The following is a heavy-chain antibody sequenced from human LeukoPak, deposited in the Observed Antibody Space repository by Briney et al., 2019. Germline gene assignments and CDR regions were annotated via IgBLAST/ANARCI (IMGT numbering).Heavy chain of an antibody. Sequence: PGGSLRLSCAASGFTSSSYWMSWVRQAPGKGLEWVANIKQDGSEKYYVDFVKGRFTISRDNAKNSLYLQMNSLRAEDTAVYYCARDIFARGYSYGADAFDIWGQGTMVTVSS. CDR1: GFTSSSYW. V-gene: IGHV3-7*01. CDR2: IKQDGSEK. CDR3: ARDIFARGYSYGADAFDI. J-gene: IGHJ3*02. D-gene: IGHD5-18*01.